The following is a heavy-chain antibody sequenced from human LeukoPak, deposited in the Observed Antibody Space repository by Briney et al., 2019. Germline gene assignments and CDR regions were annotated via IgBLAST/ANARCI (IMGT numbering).Heavy chain of an antibody. V-gene: IGHV4-59*01. CDR1: GGSISSYY. J-gene: IGHJ4*02. CDR3: ARSVSWEDYFDY. D-gene: IGHD6-13*01. Sequence: SETLSLTCTVSGGSISSYYWSWIRQPPGKGLEWIGYIYYSGGTNYNPSLKSRVTISVDTSKNQFSLKLSSVTAADTAVYYCARSVSWEDYFDYWGQGTLVTVSS. CDR2: IYYSGGT.